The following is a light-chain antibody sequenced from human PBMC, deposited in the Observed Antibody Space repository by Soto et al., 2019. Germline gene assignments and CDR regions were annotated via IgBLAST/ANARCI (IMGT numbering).Light chain of an antibody. V-gene: IGKV1-5*01. CDR3: QHYDSLPIT. J-gene: IGKJ5*01. CDR1: QSISSW. CDR2: GAS. Sequence: DIQMTQTPSTLSASVGDRVTITCRASQSISSWLAWYQQKPGKAPKLLIYGASIRATGIPDRFSGSGSGTDFTLTISRLEPEDFAVFYCQHYDSLPITFGQGTRLEI.